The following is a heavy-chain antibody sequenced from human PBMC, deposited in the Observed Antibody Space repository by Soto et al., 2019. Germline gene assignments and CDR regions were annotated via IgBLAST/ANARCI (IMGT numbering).Heavy chain of an antibody. V-gene: IGHV4-39*01. CDR1: GGSVSSGGNY. D-gene: IGHD6-6*01. CDR2: DHDTGTT. CDR3: ARGLSSPSAAGV. Sequence: QLQLQESGPGLVKPSETLSLTCAVSGGSVSSGGNYWGWIRQSPGKGLEWIGSDHDTGTTHYNPSLTSRVTISVDTSKNQFSLNVNSVTAADTAVYYCARGLSSPSAAGVWGQGTLVTVSS. J-gene: IGHJ4*02.